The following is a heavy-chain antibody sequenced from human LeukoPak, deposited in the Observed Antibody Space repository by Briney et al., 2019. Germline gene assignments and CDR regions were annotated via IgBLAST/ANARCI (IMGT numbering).Heavy chain of an antibody. CDR1: GYTFTSYD. Sequence: ASVKVSCKASGYTFTSYDINWVRQATGQGLEWMGWMNPNSGGTNYAQKFQGRVTMTRDTSISTAYMELSRLRSDDTAVYYCARVGYSSGWYRWFDPWGQGTLVTVSS. CDR3: ARVGYSSGWYRWFDP. V-gene: IGHV1-2*02. CDR2: MNPNSGGT. D-gene: IGHD6-19*01. J-gene: IGHJ5*02.